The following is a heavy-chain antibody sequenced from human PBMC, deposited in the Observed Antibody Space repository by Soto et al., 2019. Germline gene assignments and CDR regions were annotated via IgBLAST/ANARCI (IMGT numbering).Heavy chain of an antibody. CDR1: GFTFSSYS. Sequence: GGSLRLSCAASGFTFSSYSMNWVRQAPGKGLEWVSYISSSSSTIYYADSVKGRFTISRDNAKNSLYLQMNSLRDEDTAVYYCARNVDYYDFGTHEGINYYYGMDVWGQGTTVTVSS. D-gene: IGHD3-22*01. V-gene: IGHV3-48*02. CDR2: ISSSSSTI. J-gene: IGHJ6*02. CDR3: ARNVDYYDFGTHEGINYYYGMDV.